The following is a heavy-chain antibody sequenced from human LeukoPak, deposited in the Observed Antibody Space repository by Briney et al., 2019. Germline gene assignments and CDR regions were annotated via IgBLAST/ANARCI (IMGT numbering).Heavy chain of an antibody. CDR3: AKNQEQYSSGWYGYYFDY. D-gene: IGHD6-19*01. Sequence: GGSLRLSCAASGFTFSSYAMSWVRQAPGKGLEWVSAISGSGGSTYYADSVKGRFTISRDNSKNTLYLQMNSLRAEDTAVYYCAKNQEQYSSGWYGYYFDYWGQGTLATVSS. CDR1: GFTFSSYA. CDR2: ISGSGGST. J-gene: IGHJ4*02. V-gene: IGHV3-23*01.